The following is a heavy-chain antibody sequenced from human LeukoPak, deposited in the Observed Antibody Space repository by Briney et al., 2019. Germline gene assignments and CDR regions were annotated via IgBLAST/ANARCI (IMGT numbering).Heavy chain of an antibody. V-gene: IGHV3-30*02. CDR3: AYSYDSSGCIDY. CDR2: IRYDGSNK. CDR1: GFTFSSYG. J-gene: IGHJ4*02. Sequence: GGSLRLSCAASGFTFSSYGMHWVGQAPGKGLEWVAFIRYDGSNKYYADSVKGRFTISRDNSKNTLYLQMNSLRAEDTAVYYCAYSYDSSGCIDYWGQGTLVTVSS. D-gene: IGHD3-22*01.